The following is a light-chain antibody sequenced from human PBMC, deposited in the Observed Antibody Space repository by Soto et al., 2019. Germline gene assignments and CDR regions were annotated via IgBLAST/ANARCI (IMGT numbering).Light chain of an antibody. J-gene: IGLJ1*01. CDR2: EVA. CDR1: SSDISADNY. V-gene: IGLV2-14*01. CDR3: SSYTSNSFYV. Sequence: QSALTQPASVSGSPGQSITISCTRTSSDISADNYVSWYQQHPGKAPKLIIYEVADRPSGLSNRFSGSKSGNTASLTISRLQPEDEADYYCSSYTSNSFYVFGTGTKLTV.